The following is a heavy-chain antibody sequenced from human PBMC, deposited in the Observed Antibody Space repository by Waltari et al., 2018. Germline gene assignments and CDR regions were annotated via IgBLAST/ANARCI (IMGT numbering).Heavy chain of an antibody. J-gene: IGHJ6*03. CDR3: ARYVSVRGSSSSGYYSYYYLDV. V-gene: IGHV4-39*01. Sequence: QLRLQESGPGRVKPSETVSLTCRVSGCSISSDSYYWGWMCRFPGQGLEWIGNIYYRGSTYYSPSLTSRTTISVDPSRNQFSLKLRSVTAADSALYFCARYVSVRGSSSSGYYSYYYLDVWGKGTTVTVSS. CDR2: IYYRGST. CDR1: GCSISSDSYY. D-gene: IGHD3-22*01.